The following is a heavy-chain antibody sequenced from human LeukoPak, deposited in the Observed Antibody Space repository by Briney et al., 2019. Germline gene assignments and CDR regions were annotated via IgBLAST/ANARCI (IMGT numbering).Heavy chain of an antibody. J-gene: IGHJ6*02. CDR2: IKQDGSEK. Sequence: ETLSLTCTVSGGSISSSSYYWGWIRQPPGKGLEWVANIKQDGSEKYHVDSVKGRFTISRDNAKNSLYLQMNSLRAEDTAVYHCVRDMDVWGQGTTVTVSS. CDR1: GGSISSSSYY. CDR3: VRDMDV. V-gene: IGHV3-7*01.